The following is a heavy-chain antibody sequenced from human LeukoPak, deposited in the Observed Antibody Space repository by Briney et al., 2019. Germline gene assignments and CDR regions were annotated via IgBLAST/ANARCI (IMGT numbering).Heavy chain of an antibody. CDR1: GFTFSSYG. CDR2: IWYDGSNK. J-gene: IGHJ5*02. CDR3: ARDFTFGGVIVLQGFDP. V-gene: IGHV3-33*01. Sequence: PGRSLRLSCAASGFTFSSYGMHWVRQAPGKGLEWVAVIWYDGSNKYYADSVKGRFTISRDNSKNTLYLQMSSLRAEDTAVYYCARDFTFGGVIVLQGFDPWGQGTLVTVSS. D-gene: IGHD3-16*02.